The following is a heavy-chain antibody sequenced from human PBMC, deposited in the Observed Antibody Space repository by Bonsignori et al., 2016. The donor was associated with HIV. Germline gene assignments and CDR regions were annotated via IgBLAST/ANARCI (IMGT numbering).Heavy chain of an antibody. V-gene: IGHV4-34*01. Sequence: PGKGLEWIGEINHSGSTNYNPSLKSRVTISVDTSKNQFSLKLSSVTAADTAVYYCARGGIRGGDSAGDYWGQGTLVTVSS. CDR2: INHSGST. D-gene: IGHD2-21*01. CDR3: ARGGIRGGDSAGDY. J-gene: IGHJ4*02.